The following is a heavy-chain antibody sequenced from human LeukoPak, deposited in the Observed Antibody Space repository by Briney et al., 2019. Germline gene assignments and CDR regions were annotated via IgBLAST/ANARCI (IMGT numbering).Heavy chain of an antibody. Sequence: GASVKVSCKASGYTFTTYVISWVRQGPGQGLEWMGWLNVNTGNTKYAQNLQGRVTLTADTSTSTAHMGLRSLRSDDTAMYYCTRGGGNYLVDYWGQGTLVTVSS. D-gene: IGHD1-7*01. V-gene: IGHV1-18*01. CDR2: LNVNTGNT. J-gene: IGHJ4*02. CDR1: GYTFTTYV. CDR3: TRGGGNYLVDY.